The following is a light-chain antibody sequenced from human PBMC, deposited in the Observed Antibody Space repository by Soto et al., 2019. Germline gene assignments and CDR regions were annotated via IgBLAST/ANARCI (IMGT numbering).Light chain of an antibody. V-gene: IGKV3-20*01. CDR2: AAS. J-gene: IGKJ1*01. CDR3: QQYGNSAWT. CDR1: QNVRSPY. Sequence: EIVLTQSPGTLSLSPGERATLSCRASQNVRSPYLAWYQQKPGQAPRLLIYAASSRAAGIPARFSGSGSGTVFTLTISRLEPEDFAVYYCQQYGNSAWTFGQGTKVEIK.